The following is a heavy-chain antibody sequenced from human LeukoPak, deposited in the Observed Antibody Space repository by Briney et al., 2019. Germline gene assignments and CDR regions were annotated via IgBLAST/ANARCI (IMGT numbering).Heavy chain of an antibody. CDR3: ATVPSFSYDQSSKYGGYNWYFDL. D-gene: IGHD1-1*01. CDR1: GYTLTELS. CDR2: FDPEDGET. J-gene: IGHJ2*01. Sequence: ASVTVSCTVSGYTLTELSMHWVRQAPGKGPEWMGGFDPEDGETIYAQKYQGRVTMTKDTSTDAAYMELSSLRSEDTAVYYCATVPSFSYDQSSKYGGYNWYFDLWGRGTLVTVSP. V-gene: IGHV1-24*01.